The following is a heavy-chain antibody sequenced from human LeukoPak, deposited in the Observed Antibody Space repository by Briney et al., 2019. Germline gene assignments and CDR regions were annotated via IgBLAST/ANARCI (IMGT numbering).Heavy chain of an antibody. CDR3: AKWGDYDVLTGYYVSDY. J-gene: IGHJ4*02. V-gene: IGHV3-23*01. CDR2: ITGSGGNT. Sequence: GGSLRLSCAASGFTFSNYAMSWVRQAPGKGLEWVSAITGSGGNTYYADSVKGRFTISRDNPKNTVFLQMNSLRAEDTAVYYCAKWGDYDVLTGYYVSDYWGQGTLVTVSS. CDR1: GFTFSNYA. D-gene: IGHD3-9*01.